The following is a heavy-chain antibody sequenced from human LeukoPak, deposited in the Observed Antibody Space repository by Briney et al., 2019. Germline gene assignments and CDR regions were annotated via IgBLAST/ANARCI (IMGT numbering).Heavy chain of an antibody. CDR3: ARRRYYDGSGYLE. Sequence: PSETLSLTCSVSGDSVSRSDSYWDWIRQPPGKGLEWLGTIYHSGRTYYSPSLKSRVTMSVDPSNKQFSLNLRSVTAADTAVYYCARRRYYDGSGYLEWGQGTLLSVSS. J-gene: IGHJ1*01. CDR1: GDSVSRSDSY. V-gene: IGHV4-39*01. CDR2: IYHSGRT. D-gene: IGHD3-22*01.